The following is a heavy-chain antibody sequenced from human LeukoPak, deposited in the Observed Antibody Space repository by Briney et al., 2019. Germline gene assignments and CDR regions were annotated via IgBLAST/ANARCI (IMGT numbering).Heavy chain of an antibody. J-gene: IGHJ5*02. D-gene: IGHD4-23*01. CDR1: GFTFSSYS. Sequence: GGSLRLSCAASGFTFSSYSMNWVRQAPGKGLEWVSYISSSSSTIYYADSVKGRFTISRDNAKNSVYLQMNSLRAEDTAVYYCARAPTTVVTGLRPDPWGQGTLVTVSS. CDR3: ARAPTTVVTGLRPDP. CDR2: ISSSSSTI. V-gene: IGHV3-48*01.